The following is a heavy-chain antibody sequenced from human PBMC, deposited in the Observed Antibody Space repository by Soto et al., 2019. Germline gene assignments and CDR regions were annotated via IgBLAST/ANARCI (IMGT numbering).Heavy chain of an antibody. D-gene: IGHD3-10*01. CDR1: GFTFSSYS. CDR3: ARDLFSSLWFGEGNWFDP. V-gene: IGHV3-21*01. J-gene: IGHJ5*02. CDR2: ISSSSYI. Sequence: GGSLRLSCAASGFTFSSYSMNWVRQAPGKGLEWVSSISSSSYIYYADSVKGRFTISRDNAKNSLYLQMNSLRAEDTAVYYCARDLFSSLWFGEGNWFDPWGQGTLVTVSS.